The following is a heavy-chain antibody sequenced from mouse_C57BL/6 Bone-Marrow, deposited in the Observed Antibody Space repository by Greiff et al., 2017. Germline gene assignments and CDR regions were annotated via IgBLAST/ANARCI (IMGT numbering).Heavy chain of an antibody. CDR2: INPSSGYT. CDR1: GYTFTSYT. Sequence: VQLQQSGAELARPGASVKMSCKASGYTFTSYTMHWVKQRPGQGLEWIGYINPSSGYTKYNQKFKDKATLTADKSSSTAYMQLSSLTSEDAAVYYCARGNFYYWYFDVWGTGTTVTVSS. V-gene: IGHV1-4*01. D-gene: IGHD2-1*01. J-gene: IGHJ1*03. CDR3: ARGNFYYWYFDV.